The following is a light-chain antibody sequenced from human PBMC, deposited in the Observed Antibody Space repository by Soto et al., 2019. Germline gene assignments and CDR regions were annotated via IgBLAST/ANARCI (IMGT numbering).Light chain of an antibody. CDR1: QSVSSY. J-gene: IGKJ4*01. Sequence: EIVLTQSPATLSLSPGEKDTISCRASQSVSSYLAWYQQKPGQAPRLLIYDASNRATGIPARFSGSGSGTDFTLTISSLEPEDFAVYYCQQRSNWPQLTFGGGTKVDIK. V-gene: IGKV3-11*01. CDR3: QQRSNWPQLT. CDR2: DAS.